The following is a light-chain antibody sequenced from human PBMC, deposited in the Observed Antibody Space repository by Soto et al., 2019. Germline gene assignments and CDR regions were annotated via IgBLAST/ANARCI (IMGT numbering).Light chain of an antibody. J-gene: IGKJ1*01. CDR1: QSIGSW. V-gene: IGKV1-5*01. Sequence: GDRVTITCRASQSIGSWLAWYQQNPAKAPKFLIYDASSLEAGVPSRFSGSGSGTEFTLTISSLQPDDFAIYYCQQYDTYSPTFGQGTKVEIK. CDR3: QQYDTYSPT. CDR2: DAS.